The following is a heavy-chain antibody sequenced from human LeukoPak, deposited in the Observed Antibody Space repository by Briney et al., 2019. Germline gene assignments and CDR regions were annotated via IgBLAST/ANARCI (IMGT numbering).Heavy chain of an antibody. D-gene: IGHD3-16*01. J-gene: IGHJ4*02. CDR1: GFTFSSYW. V-gene: IGHV3-74*01. Sequence: GGSLRLSCAASGFTFSSYWMHWVRQAPGKGLVWVSRINSGGSSTSYADSVKGRFTISRDNAKNTLYLQLNSLRAEDTAVYYCARDYAWDSYGLVLDSWGQGALVTVSS. CDR3: ARDYAWDSYGLVLDS. CDR2: INSGGSST.